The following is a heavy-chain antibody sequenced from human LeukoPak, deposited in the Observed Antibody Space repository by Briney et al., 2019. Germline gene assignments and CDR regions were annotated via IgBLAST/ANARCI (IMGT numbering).Heavy chain of an antibody. D-gene: IGHD4-23*01. V-gene: IGHV3-7*01. CDR1: GFTFNNYW. J-gene: IGHJ5*02. CDR3: ARPPMFDYGGNSRWFDP. CDR2: IKQDGSEK. Sequence: GESLKISCAASGFTFNNYWMSWVRQAPGKGLEWVANIKQDGSEKYYVDSVKGRFTISRDNAKNSLYLQMNSLRAEDTAVYYCARPPMFDYGGNSRWFDPWGQGTLVTVSS.